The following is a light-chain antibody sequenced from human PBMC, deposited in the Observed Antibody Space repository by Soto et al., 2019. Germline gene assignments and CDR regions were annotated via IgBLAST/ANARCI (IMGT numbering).Light chain of an antibody. CDR3: SSFTAANSVT. CDR2: EVS. V-gene: IGLV2-14*01. Sequence: QSALTQPASVSGSPGQSITISCSGSITDIGTYHYVSWYQQHPGKAPRLLTSEVSNRPSGVSNRFSGSKSGNTASLTISGLQAEDEADYFCSSFTAANSVTFGGGTKLTVL. CDR1: ITDIGTYHY. J-gene: IGLJ2*01.